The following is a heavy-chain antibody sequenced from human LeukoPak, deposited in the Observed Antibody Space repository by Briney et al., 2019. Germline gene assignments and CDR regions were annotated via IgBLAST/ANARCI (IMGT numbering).Heavy chain of an antibody. CDR2: INHSGST. CDR3: ARIPSGMLLPLTSDAFDI. Sequence: SETLSLTCAVYGGSFSGYYWSWIRQPPGEGLEWIGEINHSGSTNYNPSLKSRVTISVDTSKNQFSLKLSSVTAADTAVYYCARIPSGMLLPLTSDAFDIWGQGTMVTVSS. V-gene: IGHV4-34*01. CDR1: GGSFSGYY. D-gene: IGHD2-15*01. J-gene: IGHJ3*02.